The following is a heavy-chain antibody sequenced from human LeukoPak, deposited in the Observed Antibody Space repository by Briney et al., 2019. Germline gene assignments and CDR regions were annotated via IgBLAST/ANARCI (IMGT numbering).Heavy chain of an antibody. D-gene: IGHD3-22*01. V-gene: IGHV4-34*01. J-gene: IGHJ4*02. Sequence: SETLSLTCAVYGGSFSGYYWSWIRQPPGKGLEWIGEINHSGSTNYNPSLKSRVTISVDTSKYQFSLKLSSVTAADTAVYYCARGITMIASNWGQGTLVTVSS. CDR2: INHSGST. CDR3: ARGITMIASN. CDR1: GGSFSGYY.